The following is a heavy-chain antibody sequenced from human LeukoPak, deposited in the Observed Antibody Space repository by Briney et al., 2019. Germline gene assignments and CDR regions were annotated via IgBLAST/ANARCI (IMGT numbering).Heavy chain of an antibody. CDR2: IKQDGSEK. J-gene: IGHJ4*02. Sequence: PGGSLRLSCAASGFTFSSYWMSWVRQAPGKGLEWVANIKQDGSEKYYVDSVKGRFTISRDNSKNTLYLQMDSLRAEDTAVYYCAKNYYGSGSTLDYWGQGTLVTVSS. CDR3: AKNYYGSGSTLDY. D-gene: IGHD3-10*01. CDR1: GFTFSSYW. V-gene: IGHV3-7*03.